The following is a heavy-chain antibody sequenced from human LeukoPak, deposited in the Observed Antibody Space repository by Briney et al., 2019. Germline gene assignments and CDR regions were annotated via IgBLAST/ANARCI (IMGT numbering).Heavy chain of an antibody. D-gene: IGHD3-22*01. CDR1: GFTVSSNY. Sequence: GGSLRLSCAASGFTVSSNYMSWIRQAPGKGLEWVSVIYSGGSTYYADSVKGRFTISRDNAKNSLYLQMNSLRAEDTAVYYCARAGGYYYDSSGYYSYWGQGTLVTVSS. J-gene: IGHJ4*02. CDR2: IYSGGST. V-gene: IGHV3-53*01. CDR3: ARAGGYYYDSSGYYSY.